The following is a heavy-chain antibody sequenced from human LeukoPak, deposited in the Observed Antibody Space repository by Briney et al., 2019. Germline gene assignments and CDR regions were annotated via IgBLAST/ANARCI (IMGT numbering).Heavy chain of an antibody. CDR3: ARGLYCSSTSCYTGYYYYYYMDV. CDR2: INHSGST. D-gene: IGHD2-2*02. J-gene: IGHJ6*03. Sequence: SETLSLTCAVYGGSFSGYYWSWIRQPPGKGLEWIGEINHSGSTNYNPSLKSRVTISVDTSKNQFSLKLSSVTAADTAVYYCARGLYCSSTSCYTGYYYYYYMDVWGKGTTVTVSS. CDR1: GGSFSGYY. V-gene: IGHV4-34*01.